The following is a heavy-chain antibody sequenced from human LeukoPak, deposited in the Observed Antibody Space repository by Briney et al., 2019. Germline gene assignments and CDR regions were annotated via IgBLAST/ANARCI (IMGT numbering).Heavy chain of an antibody. D-gene: IGHD5-24*01. J-gene: IGHJ4*02. V-gene: IGHV3-23*01. CDR1: GFTFSDYA. CDR2: ISGSGGRS. CDR3: AKGGPQFFDY. Sequence: PGGSLRLSCVASGFTFSDYAMSWVRQAPGKGLEWVSTISGSGGRSYSEDPVKGRFTISRDNSRNTLYLQMNSLRVEDTAIYYCAKGGPQFFDYWGQGTLVTVSS.